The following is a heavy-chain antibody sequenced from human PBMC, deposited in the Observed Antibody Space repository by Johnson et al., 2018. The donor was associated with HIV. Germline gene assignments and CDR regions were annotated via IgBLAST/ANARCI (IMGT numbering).Heavy chain of an antibody. J-gene: IGHJ3*02. Sequence: QVQLVESGGGLIQPGGSLRLSCAASGFTVTSNYMSWVRQAPGKGLEWVSYISSSGSTIYYADSVKGRFTISRDYAKNSLYLQMNSLRAEDTAVYYCARQAPGVTIFGVGGAFDIWGQGTMVTVSS. V-gene: IGHV3-11*01. CDR1: GFTVTSNY. CDR2: ISSSGSTI. CDR3: ARQAPGVTIFGVGGAFDI. D-gene: IGHD3-3*01.